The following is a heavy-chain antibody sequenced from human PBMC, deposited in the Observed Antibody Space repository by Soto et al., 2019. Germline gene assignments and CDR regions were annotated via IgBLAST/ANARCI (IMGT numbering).Heavy chain of an antibody. CDR2: IKSKTNGGTT. CDR3: TTDDPINKH. CDR1: RFAFSNAW. J-gene: IGHJ4*02. Sequence: GGSLRLSCAASRFAFSNAWMSWVRQAPGKGLEWVGRIKSKTNGGTTDYAAPVKGRFVISRDDSKNTLYLQMNSLKTEDTAVYYCTTDDPINKHWGQGTPVTVSS. V-gene: IGHV3-15*01.